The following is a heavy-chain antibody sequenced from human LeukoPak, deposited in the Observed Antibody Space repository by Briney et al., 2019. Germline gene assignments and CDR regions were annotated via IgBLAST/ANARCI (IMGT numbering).Heavy chain of an antibody. D-gene: IGHD5-24*01. CDR2: INPSGGST. J-gene: IGHJ3*02. V-gene: IGHV1-46*01. CDR1: GGTFSSYA. Sequence: GASVKVSCKASGGTFSSYAISWVRQAPGQGLEWMGIINPSGGSTNYAQNFQARVTMTRDTSTSTVYMELSSLRSEDTAVYYCARVRDGYNDAYDIWGQGTMVTVPS. CDR3: ARVRDGYNDAYDI.